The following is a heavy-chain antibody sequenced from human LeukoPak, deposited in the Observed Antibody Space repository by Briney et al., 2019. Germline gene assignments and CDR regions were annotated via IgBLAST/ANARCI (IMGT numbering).Heavy chain of an antibody. CDR3: TTVMITFGGVIPNY. CDR2: IKSKTDGGTA. CDR1: GFTFSNAW. J-gene: IGHJ4*02. Sequence: GGSLRLSCAASGFTFSNAWMNWVRQAPGKGLEWVGRIKSKTDGGTADYAAPVKGRFTISRDDSKTTLYLQMNDLKTKDTAVYYCTTVMITFGGVIPNYWGQGTLVTVSS. V-gene: IGHV3-15*01. D-gene: IGHD3-16*02.